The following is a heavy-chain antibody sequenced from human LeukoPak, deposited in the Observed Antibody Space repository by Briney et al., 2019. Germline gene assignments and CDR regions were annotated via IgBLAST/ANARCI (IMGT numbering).Heavy chain of an antibody. V-gene: IGHV3-23*01. J-gene: IGHJ4*02. D-gene: IGHD3-10*01. CDR1: GFTFSSYA. CDR2: ISGSGGST. CDR3: AKSETPRSYYGFDY. Sequence: PGGSLRLSCAASGFTFSSYAMSWVRQAPGKGLEWVSAISGSGGSTYYADSVKGRLTISRDNSKNTLYLQMNSLRAEDTAVYYCAKSETPRSYYGFDYWGQGTLVTVSS.